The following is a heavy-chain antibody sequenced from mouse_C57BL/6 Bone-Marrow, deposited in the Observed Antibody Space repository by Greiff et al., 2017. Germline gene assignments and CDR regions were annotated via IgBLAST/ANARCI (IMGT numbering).Heavy chain of an antibody. CDR1: GYTFTSYW. CDR2: IHPNSGST. D-gene: IGHD1-1*01. CDR3: ARSHYYVSRYPWYFDV. V-gene: IGHV1-64*01. Sequence: VQLQQPGAELVKPGASVTLSCKASGYTFTSYWMHWVKQRPGQGLEWIGMIHPNSGSTNYNEKFKSKATLNVYKSSSPAYMQLSSLTSEDSAVYYCARSHYYVSRYPWYFDVWGTGTTVTVSS. J-gene: IGHJ1*03.